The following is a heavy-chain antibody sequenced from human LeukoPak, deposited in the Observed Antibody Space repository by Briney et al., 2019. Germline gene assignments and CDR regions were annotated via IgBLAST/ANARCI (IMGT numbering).Heavy chain of an antibody. CDR2: IRYDGSNK. CDR1: GFTFSSYG. Sequence: GGSLRLSCAASGFTFSSYGMDWVRQAPGKGLEWVAFIRYDGSNKYYADSVKGRFTISRDNSKNTLYLQMNSLRAEDTAVYYCARVVPNWGHEGNWYFDLWGRSTLVTVSS. CDR3: ARVVPNWGHEGNWYFDL. D-gene: IGHD7-27*01. V-gene: IGHV3-30*02. J-gene: IGHJ2*01.